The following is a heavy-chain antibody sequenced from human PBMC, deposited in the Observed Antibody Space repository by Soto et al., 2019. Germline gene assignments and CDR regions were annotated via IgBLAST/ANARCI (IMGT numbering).Heavy chain of an antibody. CDR3: ARGGKERFRGPGMDV. J-gene: IGHJ6*02. CDR2: IITFFGAA. CDR1: GDRFSTYA. D-gene: IGHD1-1*01. V-gene: IGHV1-69*01. Sequence: QVQLVQSGAEVRKPGSSVSVSCKASGDRFSTYAFNWVRQAPGQGLEWLGGIITFFGAAMYAQKFQGRVTITADEFTTTAYMELSGLISEDTAVYYCARGGKERFRGPGMDVWGQGTTVTVSS.